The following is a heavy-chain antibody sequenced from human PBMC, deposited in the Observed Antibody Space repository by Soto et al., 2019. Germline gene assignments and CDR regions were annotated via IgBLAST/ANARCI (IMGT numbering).Heavy chain of an antibody. D-gene: IGHD3-22*01. Sequence: EVQLVESGGGLVQPGGSLKLSCVGSGFSFSGSAIHWVRQASGKVLEWIGRIRGKANNYATSYVASVRGRFSISRADSQNTAFLEMNSLKHEDTAVYYCTRHSPYLYDSNGYYDAWGLGTLVTVSS. V-gene: IGHV3-73*02. CDR1: GFSFSGSA. CDR2: IRGKANNYAT. J-gene: IGHJ5*02. CDR3: TRHSPYLYDSNGYYDA.